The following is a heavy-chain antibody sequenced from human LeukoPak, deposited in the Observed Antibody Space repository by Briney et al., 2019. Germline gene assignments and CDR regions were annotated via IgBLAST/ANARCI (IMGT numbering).Heavy chain of an antibody. V-gene: IGHV3-66*01. J-gene: IGHJ3*02. D-gene: IGHD3-22*01. CDR3: ATRYYYDSSGPMVGDAFDI. CDR1: GFTVHSNY. CDR2: IYSGGSR. Sequence: GGSLRLSCAASGFTVHSNYMSWVRQAPGKGLEWVSVIYSGGSRYHADSVEGRFTISRDNSKNTLYLQMNSLRAEDTAVYYCATRYYYDSSGPMVGDAFDIWGQGTMVTVSS.